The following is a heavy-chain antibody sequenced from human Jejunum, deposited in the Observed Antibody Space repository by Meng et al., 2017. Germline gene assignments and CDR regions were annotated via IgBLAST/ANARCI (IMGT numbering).Heavy chain of an antibody. V-gene: IGHV3-74*01. CDR3: AKDLLWNAFDI. J-gene: IGHJ3*02. D-gene: IGHD1-26*01. Sequence: GESLKISCAASGFSFSNTWMNWVRLLPGKGLEWVSRINTDGSSKSYADSVKGRFDISRDNAKNTLYLQMNSLRVDDTAVYYCAKDLLWNAFDIWGLGTLVTVSS. CDR1: GFSFSNTW. CDR2: INTDGSSK.